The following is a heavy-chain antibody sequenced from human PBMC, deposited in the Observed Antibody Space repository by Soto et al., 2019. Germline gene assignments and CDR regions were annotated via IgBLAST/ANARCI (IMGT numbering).Heavy chain of an antibody. Sequence: ASVKVSCKXSGYTFTSYGITWVRQAPGQGLEWMGWISVHNGNTNYAEDFQGRVTMTSDTSTSTAYMEMRSLRLDDTAVFYCARVRRGTYQQAFDLWGQGTVVTVSS. V-gene: IGHV1-18*01. D-gene: IGHD3-16*01. CDR3: ARVRRGTYQQAFDL. CDR1: GYTFTSYG. CDR2: ISVHNGNT. J-gene: IGHJ3*01.